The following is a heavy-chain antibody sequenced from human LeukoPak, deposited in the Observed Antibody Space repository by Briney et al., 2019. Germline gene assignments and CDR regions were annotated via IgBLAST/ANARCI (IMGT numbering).Heavy chain of an antibody. CDR1: GGSISSYY. V-gene: IGHV4-4*07. Sequence: SETLSLTCTVSGGSISSYYWSWIRQPAGKGLEWIGRIYTSGSTNYNPSLKSRVTISVDKSKHQSSLKLSSVTAADTAVYYCARDWFSEYQLPHKLRYYYYYMDVWGKGTTVTVSS. D-gene: IGHD2-2*01. J-gene: IGHJ6*03. CDR3: ARDWFSEYQLPHKLRYYYYYMDV. CDR2: IYTSGST.